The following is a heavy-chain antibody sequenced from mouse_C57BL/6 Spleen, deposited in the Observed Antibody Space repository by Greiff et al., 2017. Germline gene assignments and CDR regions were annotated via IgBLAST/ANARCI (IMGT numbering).Heavy chain of an antibody. CDR1: GFTFSDYG. V-gene: IGHV5-17*01. CDR2: ISRGSSTT. CDR3: ARGVRSTMVTTRAMDY. D-gene: IGHD2-2*01. Sequence: EVQVQESGAGLVKPGASLKLSCAASGFTFSDYGMHWVRQAPEKGLEWVVYISRGSSTTYYADKVKGRFTISRDNAKNTLFLQMTSLRSEDTAMYYWARGVRSTMVTTRAMDYWGQGTSVTVAS. J-gene: IGHJ4*01.